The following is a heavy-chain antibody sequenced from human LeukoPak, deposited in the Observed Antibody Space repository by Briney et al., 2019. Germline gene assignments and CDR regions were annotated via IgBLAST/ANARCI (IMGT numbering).Heavy chain of an antibody. Sequence: GGSLRLSCAASGFTFSSYAMHWVRQAPGKGLEYVSAISSNGGSTYYANSVKGRFTISRDNSKNTLYLQMGSLRAEDMAVYYCARDPFPRAAAGTLYYYYYYMDVWGKGTTVTISS. V-gene: IGHV3-64*01. D-gene: IGHD6-13*01. CDR2: ISSNGGST. CDR3: ARDPFPRAAAGTLYYYYYYMDV. J-gene: IGHJ6*03. CDR1: GFTFSSYA.